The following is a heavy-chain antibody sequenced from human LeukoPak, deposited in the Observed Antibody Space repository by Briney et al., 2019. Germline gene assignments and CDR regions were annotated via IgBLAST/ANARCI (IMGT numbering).Heavy chain of an antibody. D-gene: IGHD5-18*01. J-gene: IGHJ4*02. CDR3: ARGATVVDY. CDR1: GGSISSYY. V-gene: IGHV4-59*01. Sequence: SETLSLTCTVSGGSISSYYWSWLRQHPGKGLEWIGYIYYSGSTNYNPSLKSRVTISVDTSKNQFSLKLSSVTAADTAVYYCARGATVVDYWGQGTLVTVSS. CDR2: IYYSGST.